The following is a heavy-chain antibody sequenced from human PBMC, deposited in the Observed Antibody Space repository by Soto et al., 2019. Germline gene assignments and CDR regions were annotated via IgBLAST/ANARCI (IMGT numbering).Heavy chain of an antibody. CDR2: ISAYNGNT. CDR3: ATSYYDFWSGYYTTLNY. D-gene: IGHD3-3*01. J-gene: IGHJ4*02. Sequence: ASVKVSCKASGYTFIGYGISGVRQAPGQGLEWMGWISAYNGNTNYAQKLQGRVTMTTDTSTSTAYMELRSLRSDDTAVYYCATSYYDFWSGYYTTLNYWGQGTLVAVSS. V-gene: IGHV1-18*01. CDR1: GYTFIGYG.